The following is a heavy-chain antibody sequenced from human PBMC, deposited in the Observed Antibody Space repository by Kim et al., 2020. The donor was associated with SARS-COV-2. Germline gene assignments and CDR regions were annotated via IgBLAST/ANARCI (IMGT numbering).Heavy chain of an antibody. CDR3: ARDRDDFWSGYYNNGLDV. V-gene: IGHV3-11*06. D-gene: IGHD3-3*01. J-gene: IGHJ6*02. Sequence: GGSLRLSCEASGFSFSDYYMTWIRQAPGKGLEWVSHISSSSSDTNYADSVKGRFTISRDNANNSLYLLMNSLRAEDTAVYYCARDRDDFWSGYYNNGLDVWGQGTTVTVSS. CDR1: GFSFSDYY. CDR2: ISSSSSDT.